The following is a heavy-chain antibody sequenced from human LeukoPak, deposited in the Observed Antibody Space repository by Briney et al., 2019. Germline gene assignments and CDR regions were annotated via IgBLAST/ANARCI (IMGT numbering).Heavy chain of an antibody. Sequence: SETPSLTCTVSGGSISSSSYYWGWIRQPPGKGLEWIGSIYYSGSTYYNPSLKSRVTISVDTSKNQFSLKLSSVTAADTAVYYCAGTYYDFWSGYLNWFDPWGQGTLVTVSS. D-gene: IGHD3-3*01. CDR1: GGSISSSSYY. CDR3: AGTYYDFWSGYLNWFDP. V-gene: IGHV4-39*05. CDR2: IYYSGST. J-gene: IGHJ5*02.